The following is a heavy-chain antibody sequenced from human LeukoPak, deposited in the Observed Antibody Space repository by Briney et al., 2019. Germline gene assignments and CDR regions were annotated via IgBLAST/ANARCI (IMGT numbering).Heavy chain of an antibody. CDR1: GGSISGSSYY. CDR3: ARAGYTISYYSLDY. CDR2: IYTTGST. Sequence: SETLSLTCTVSGGSISGSSYYWGWIRQPPGKGLEWIGRIYTTGSTHYNPSLKSRLTISVDTSKNQFSLKLTSVTAADTAMYYCARAGYTISYYSLDYWGQGALVTVSS. D-gene: IGHD1-26*01. J-gene: IGHJ4*02. V-gene: IGHV4-39*07.